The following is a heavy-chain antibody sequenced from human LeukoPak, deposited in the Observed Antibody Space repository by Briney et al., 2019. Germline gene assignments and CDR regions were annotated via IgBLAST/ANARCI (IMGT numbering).Heavy chain of an antibody. CDR1: GGSFRGYY. Sequence: SETLSLTCAVYGGSFRGYYWSWIRQPPGKGLEWIGEINHSGSTNYNPSLKSRVTISVDTSKNQFSLKLSSVTAADTAVYYCARGSLWFGAPRFDYWGQGTLVTVSS. CDR2: INHSGST. J-gene: IGHJ4*02. D-gene: IGHD3-10*01. V-gene: IGHV4-34*01. CDR3: ARGSLWFGAPRFDY.